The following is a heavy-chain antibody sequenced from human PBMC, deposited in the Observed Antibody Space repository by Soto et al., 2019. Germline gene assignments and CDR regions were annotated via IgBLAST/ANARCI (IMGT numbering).Heavy chain of an antibody. CDR3: AKDRRSTYYDSSGYYRSFDY. CDR1: GFTFSSYD. Sequence: QVQLVESGGGVVQPGRSLRLSCAASGFTFSSYDMHWVRQAPGKGLEWVAVISYDGSSKYYAESVKGRFTISRDNSKNTLYVQMNRLRAEDTAVYYCAKDRRSTYYDSSGYYRSFDYWGQGTLVTVSS. D-gene: IGHD3-22*01. J-gene: IGHJ4*02. CDR2: ISYDGSSK. V-gene: IGHV3-30*18.